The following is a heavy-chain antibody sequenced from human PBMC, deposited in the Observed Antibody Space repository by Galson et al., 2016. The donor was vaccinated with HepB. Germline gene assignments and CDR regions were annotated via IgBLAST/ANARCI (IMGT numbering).Heavy chain of an antibody. D-gene: IGHD3-16*01. CDR1: GFTFSNSG. CDR3: AKDPTPSNMIEYYFGMDV. J-gene: IGHJ6*02. V-gene: IGHV3-33*06. CDR2: IWYDGSNT. Sequence: SLRLSCAASGFTFSNSGMHWVRQAPGKGLEWVAVIWYDGSNTYYEDSVKGRFTISRDNPKNTLDLEMNSLRAEDTAVYYCAKDPTPSNMIEYYFGMDVWGQGTTVSVSS.